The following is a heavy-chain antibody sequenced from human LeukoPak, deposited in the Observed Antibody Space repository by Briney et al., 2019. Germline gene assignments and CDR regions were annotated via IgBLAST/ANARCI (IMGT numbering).Heavy chain of an antibody. CDR2: ICGSSDNT. Sequence: GSLRLSCAASGFTFSRFAMSWVRQAPGKGLEWVSTICGSSDNTYNADSVKGRFTISRDNSKNTLYLQMNSLRDEDTAIYYCAKGFRSDGTCYSSVDYWGQGTLVTVSS. CDR3: AKGFRSDGTCYSSVDY. CDR1: GFTFSRFA. V-gene: IGHV3-23*01. D-gene: IGHD2-15*01. J-gene: IGHJ4*02.